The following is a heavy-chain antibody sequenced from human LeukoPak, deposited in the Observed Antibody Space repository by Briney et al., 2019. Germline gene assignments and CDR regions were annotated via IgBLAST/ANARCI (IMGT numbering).Heavy chain of an antibody. CDR3: AKGGDGYNYYFDY. CDR2: ISGSGGSI. CDR1: GFTFRDYA. V-gene: IGHV3-23*01. J-gene: IGHJ4*02. D-gene: IGHD5-24*01. Sequence: PGGSLRLSCAASGFTFRDYAMSWVRQAPGKGLEWVSGISGSGGSIRYADSVKGRFIISRDNSKNTLYLQMNSLRAEDTAVYYCAKGGDGYNYYFDYWGQETLVTVSS.